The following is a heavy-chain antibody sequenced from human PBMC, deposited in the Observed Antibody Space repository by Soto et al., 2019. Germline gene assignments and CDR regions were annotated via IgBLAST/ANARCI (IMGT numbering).Heavy chain of an antibody. Sequence: ASVKVSCKASGYTFTSYYIHWVRQAPGQGLEWVGIINPSGGSTSYAQKFQGRVTMTRDTSTSTVYMEVSGLRSEDTAVYYCARAITIFGVVIRDYYYGMDVWGQGTTVTVSS. D-gene: IGHD3-3*01. CDR1: GYTFTSYY. J-gene: IGHJ6*02. V-gene: IGHV1-46*01. CDR2: INPSGGST. CDR3: ARAITIFGVVIRDYYYGMDV.